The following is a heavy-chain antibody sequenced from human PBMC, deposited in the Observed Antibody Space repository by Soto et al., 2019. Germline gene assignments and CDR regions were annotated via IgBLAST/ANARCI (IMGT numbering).Heavy chain of an antibody. D-gene: IGHD6-19*01. CDR2: ISGSGGST. J-gene: IGHJ6*02. V-gene: IGHV3-23*01. Sequence: EVQLLESGGGLVQPGGSLRLSCAASGFTFSSYAMSWVRQAPGKGLEWVSAISGSGGSTYYADSVKGRFTISRDNSKNTLYLQMTSLRAEDTAVYYCAKERQWLDYYYYGMDVWGQGTTVTVSS. CDR1: GFTFSSYA. CDR3: AKERQWLDYYYYGMDV.